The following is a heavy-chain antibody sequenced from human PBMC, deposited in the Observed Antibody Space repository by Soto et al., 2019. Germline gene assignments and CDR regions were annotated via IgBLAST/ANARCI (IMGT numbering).Heavy chain of an antibody. J-gene: IGHJ4*02. CDR1: GGSFSGHY. Sequence: KTSETLSLTCAVYGGSFSGHYWTWIRQPPGKGLEWVGEITRSGNTNYNPSLKSRVTISVDTSKNQFSLKLSSVTAADTAVYYCACNYYDFWSGYYSVGYFDYWAQGTPVTVSS. D-gene: IGHD3-3*01. V-gene: IGHV4-34*01. CDR3: ACNYYDFWSGYYSVGYFDY. CDR2: ITRSGNT.